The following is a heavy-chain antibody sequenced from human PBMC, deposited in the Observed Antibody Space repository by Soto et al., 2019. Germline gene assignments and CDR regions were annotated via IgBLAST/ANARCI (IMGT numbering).Heavy chain of an antibody. Sequence: ASVKVSCKVSGYTLSDLSMYWLRQAPGKGLEWMGGYAPEDAETFYAQKFQGRVTMTEDTSTDTAHMELSSLTSEDTAVYYCGTSSTFGIVKPPDYWGQGTLVTVSS. CDR1: GYTLSDLS. D-gene: IGHD3-16*01. V-gene: IGHV1-24*01. CDR3: GTSSTFGIVKPPDY. CDR2: YAPEDAET. J-gene: IGHJ4*02.